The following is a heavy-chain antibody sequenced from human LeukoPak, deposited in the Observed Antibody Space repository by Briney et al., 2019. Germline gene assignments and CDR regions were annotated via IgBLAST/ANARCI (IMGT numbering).Heavy chain of an antibody. J-gene: IGHJ3*02. CDR1: VFTVSSNY. CDR2: IYSGGST. V-gene: IGHV3-53*01. CDR3: ASYYDISGNAFDI. Sequence: PGGSLRLSCAASVFTVSSNYMSWVREAPGEGVEGGSVIYSGGSTSYADSVKGRFTISRDNSKNTLYLQMNSLRAEDTAVYYCASYYDISGNAFDIWGQGTMVTVSS. D-gene: IGHD3-22*01.